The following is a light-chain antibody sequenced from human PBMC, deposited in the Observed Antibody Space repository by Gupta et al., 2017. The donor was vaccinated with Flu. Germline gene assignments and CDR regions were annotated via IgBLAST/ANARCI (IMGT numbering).Light chain of an antibody. J-gene: IGKJ1*01. CDR3: QQYGSSPPT. CDR2: GAS. V-gene: IGKV3-20*01. CDR1: QSVSSSY. Sequence: EIVLTHSPGTLSLSPGERATPSCRASQSVSSSYLAWYQQKPGQAPRLLIYGASSRATGIPDRFSGSGSGTDFTLTISRLEPEDFAVYYCQQYGSSPPTFGQGTKVEIK.